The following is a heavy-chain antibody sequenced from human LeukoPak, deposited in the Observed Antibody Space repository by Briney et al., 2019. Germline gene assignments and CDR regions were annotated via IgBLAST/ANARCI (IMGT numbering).Heavy chain of an antibody. D-gene: IGHD6-13*01. CDR1: GFAFSSFA. CDR2: ISYDGSNK. J-gene: IGHJ4*02. CDR3: ARDQMISAAGLDY. V-gene: IGHV3-30-3*01. Sequence: GGSLRLSCTASGFAFSSFAMHWVRQAPGKGLEWVAVISYDGSNKYFADSVEGRFTISRDNSKNTLYLQMNSLRAEDTAVYYCARDQMISAAGLDYWGQGTLVTVSS.